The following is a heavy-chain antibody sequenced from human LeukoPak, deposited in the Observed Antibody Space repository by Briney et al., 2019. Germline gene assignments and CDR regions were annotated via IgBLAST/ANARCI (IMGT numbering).Heavy chain of an antibody. CDR2: IYTSGST. D-gene: IGHD3-3*01. CDR3: PKKRVGVAPERVYNYYSYQMDV. J-gene: IGHJ6*03. Sequence: TSETLSLTXTVSGGSISSGSYYWSWIRQPAGKGLEWIGRIYTSGSTNYNPSLKSRVTISVDTSKNQFSLKLSSVTAADTAVYYCPKKRVGVAPERVYNYYSYQMDVWGKGPTFPVPS. CDR1: GGSISSGSYY. V-gene: IGHV4-61*02.